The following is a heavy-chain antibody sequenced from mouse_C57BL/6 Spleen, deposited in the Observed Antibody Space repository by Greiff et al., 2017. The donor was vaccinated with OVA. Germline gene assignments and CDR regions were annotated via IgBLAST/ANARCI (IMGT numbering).Heavy chain of an antibody. CDR2: IYPGAGDS. CDR3: ASRQLRLHYFDY. CDR1: GYAFSSYW. D-gene: IGHD3-2*02. V-gene: IGHV1-80*01. Sequence: QVQLQQSGAELVKPGASVKISCKASGYAFSSYWMNWVKQRPGKGLEWIGQIYPGAGDSNYNGKFKGKATLTGDKSSSTADMQLSSLTSEDSAVYFCASRQLRLHYFDYWGQGTTLTVSS. J-gene: IGHJ2*01.